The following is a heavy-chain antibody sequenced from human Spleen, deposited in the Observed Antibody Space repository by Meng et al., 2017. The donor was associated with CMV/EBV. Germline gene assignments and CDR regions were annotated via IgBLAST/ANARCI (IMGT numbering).Heavy chain of an antibody. CDR2: IRYDGSNK. CDR1: AFTFSSYG. Sequence: GESLKISCAASAFTFSSYGMHWVRQAPGKGLEWVAFIRYDGSNKYYADSVKGRFTSSRDNAKNTLYLQMNSLRAEDTAVYYCARGRTPSFYYGMEVWGQGTTVTVSS. J-gene: IGHJ6*02. CDR3: ARGRTPSFYYGMEV. D-gene: IGHD1-14*01. V-gene: IGHV3-30*02.